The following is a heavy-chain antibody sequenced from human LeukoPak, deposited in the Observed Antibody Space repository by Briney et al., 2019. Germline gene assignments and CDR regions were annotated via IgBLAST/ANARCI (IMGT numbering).Heavy chain of an antibody. V-gene: IGHV1-69*05. CDR2: IIPIFGTA. D-gene: IGHD3-10*01. J-gene: IGHJ4*02. CDR3: ARDPGYYYGSGSHGSVFDY. Sequence: GASVKVSCKASGGTFSSYAISWVRQAPGQGLEWMGGIIPIFGTANYAQKFQGRVTITTDESTSTAYMELSSLRSEDTAVYYCARDPGYYYGSGSHGSVFDYWGQGTLVTVSS. CDR1: GGTFSSYA.